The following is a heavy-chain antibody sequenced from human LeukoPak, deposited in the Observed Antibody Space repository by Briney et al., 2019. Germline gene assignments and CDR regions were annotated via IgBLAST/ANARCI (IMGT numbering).Heavy chain of an antibody. CDR2: IYYSGST. CDR3: ARIPSIVGATTRKAIDI. D-gene: IGHD1-26*01. Sequence: PSETLSLTCTVSGGSMSSYYWSWIRQPPGKGLEWIGYIYYSGSTNYNPSLKSRVTISVDTSKNQFSLKLSSVTAADTAVYYCARIPSIVGATTRKAIDIWGQGTMVTVSS. V-gene: IGHV4-59*08. J-gene: IGHJ3*02. CDR1: GGSMSSYY.